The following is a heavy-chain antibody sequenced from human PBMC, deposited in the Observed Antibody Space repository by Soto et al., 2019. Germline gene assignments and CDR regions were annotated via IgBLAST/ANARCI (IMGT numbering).Heavy chain of an antibody. CDR1: GHKVTELS. D-gene: IGHD2-15*01. J-gene: IGHJ5*02. CDR2: FDPKDGLP. CDR3: ATVVGLGRYYFDA. V-gene: IGHV1-24*01. Sequence: ASVKVSCKVSGHKVTELSIYWMRQSPGTGLECMGGFDPKDGLPVYVQNFEGRVTMTEDASTDTAYSEVENLRSEDTAVYFCATVVGLGRYYFDAWGQGSLVTVSS.